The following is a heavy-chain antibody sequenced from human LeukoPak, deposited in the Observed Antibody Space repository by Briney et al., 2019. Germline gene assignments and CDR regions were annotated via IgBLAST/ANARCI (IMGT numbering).Heavy chain of an antibody. J-gene: IGHJ4*02. CDR1: GFTFSTYG. CDR2: IRYDGSNK. CDR3: ARDLYTAMGKGGY. V-gene: IGHV3-30*02. Sequence: GGSLRLSCAASGFTFSTYGMHWVRQAPGKGLEWVAFIRYDGSNKYYADSVKGRFTISRDNSKNTLYLQMNSLRAEDTAVYYCARDLYTAMGKGGYWGQGTLVTVSS. D-gene: IGHD5-18*01.